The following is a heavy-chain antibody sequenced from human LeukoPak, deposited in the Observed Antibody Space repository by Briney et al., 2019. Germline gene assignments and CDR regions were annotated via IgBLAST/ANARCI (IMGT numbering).Heavy chain of an antibody. CDR2: IIPIFATA. Sequence: ASVKVSCKASGGTFSSYAISWVRQAPGQGLGWMGGIIPIFATANYAQKFQGRVTTTADESTSTAYMELSSLRSEDTAVYYCARGPITTRSHFDYWGQGTLVTVSS. J-gene: IGHJ4*02. V-gene: IGHV1-69*13. D-gene: IGHD3-22*01. CDR3: ARGPITTRSHFDY. CDR1: GGTFSSYA.